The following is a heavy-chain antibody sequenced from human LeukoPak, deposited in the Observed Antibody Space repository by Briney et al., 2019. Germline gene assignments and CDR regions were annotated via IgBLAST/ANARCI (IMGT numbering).Heavy chain of an antibody. Sequence: SETLSLTCSVSGVTITGHYLSWIRQSPRKGLEWIAYIYYNGNTNYNPSLKSRVIILLGMSKNQFSLKLTSVTAADTAIYYCARYDPSDYATSGLYYGVYFDSWGQGTLVSVSS. CDR3: ARYDPSDYATSGLYYGVYFDS. D-gene: IGHD3-22*01. J-gene: IGHJ4*02. CDR1: GVTITGHY. V-gene: IGHV4-59*08. CDR2: IYYNGNT.